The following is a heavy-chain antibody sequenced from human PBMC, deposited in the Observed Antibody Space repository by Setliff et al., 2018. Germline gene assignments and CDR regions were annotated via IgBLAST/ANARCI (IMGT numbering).Heavy chain of an antibody. V-gene: IGHV3-7*03. CDR1: GLTFSSYW. Sequence: PGGSLRLSCAASGLTFSSYWMTWVRQAPGKGLEWLANIKQDGSEIYSVDSVKGRFSISRDNTNNSMYLQMNSLGTDDTAVYYCARDGSIEVGPGTNQELDVWGTGTTVTVSS. J-gene: IGHJ6*04. D-gene: IGHD2-2*01. CDR3: ARDGSIEVGPGTNQELDV. CDR2: IKQDGSEI.